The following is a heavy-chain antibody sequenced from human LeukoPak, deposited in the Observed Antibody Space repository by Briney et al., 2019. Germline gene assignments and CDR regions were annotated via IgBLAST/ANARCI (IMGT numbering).Heavy chain of an antibody. J-gene: IGHJ4*02. CDR3: ARAKAYYYDSSGLLDY. D-gene: IGHD3-22*01. Sequence: SETLSLTCTVSGGSISSYYWSWIRQPPGKGLEWIGYIYYSGSTYYNPSLKSRLTISVDTSKNQFSLKLSSVTAADTAVYYCARAKAYYYDSSGLLDYWGQGTLVTVSS. CDR2: IYYSGST. CDR1: GGSISSYY. V-gene: IGHV4-59*08.